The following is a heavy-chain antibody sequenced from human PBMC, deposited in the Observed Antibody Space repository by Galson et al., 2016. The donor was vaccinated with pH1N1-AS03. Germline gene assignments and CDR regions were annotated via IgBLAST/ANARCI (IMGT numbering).Heavy chain of an antibody. CDR3: ARGLTYHFGSGSVF. CDR1: GGTLSTFA. J-gene: IGHJ4*02. V-gene: IGHV1-69*13. Sequence: SVKVSCKASGGTLSTFAISWVRQAPGQGLEWMGGFISLYDKANYAPKFQDRVTITAAESTNTVYMELSSLRSEDTAVYYCARGLTYHFGSGSVFWGQGTLVTVSS. D-gene: IGHD3-10*01. CDR2: FISLYDKA.